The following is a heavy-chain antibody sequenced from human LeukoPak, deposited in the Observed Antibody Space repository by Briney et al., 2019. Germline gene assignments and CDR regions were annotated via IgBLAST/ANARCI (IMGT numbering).Heavy chain of an antibody. CDR3: ARSPTQIYDSSGYMIDY. J-gene: IGHJ4*02. D-gene: IGHD3-22*01. CDR1: GYTFTSYD. Sequence: ASVKVSCKASGYTFTSYDINWVRQATGQGLEWMGWISAYNGNTNYAQKLQGRVTMTTDTSTSTAYMELRSLRSDDAAVYYCARSPTQIYDSSGYMIDYWGQGTLVTVSS. V-gene: IGHV1-18*01. CDR2: ISAYNGNT.